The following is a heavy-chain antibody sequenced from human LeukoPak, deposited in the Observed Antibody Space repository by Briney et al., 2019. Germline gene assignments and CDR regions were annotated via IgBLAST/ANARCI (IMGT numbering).Heavy chain of an antibody. Sequence: GGSLRLACVASGFTLRSYVMNWVRQTPGKGLEWVSSISGSGDSTFYADSVKGRFSISRDNSKNTLYLQVNGLRTEDTAVYYCAKDRLLNCRGDCYIFDYWGQGTVVTVSS. V-gene: IGHV3-23*01. CDR2: ISGSGDST. D-gene: IGHD2-21*02. CDR1: GFTLRSYV. CDR3: AKDRLLNCRGDCYIFDY. J-gene: IGHJ4*02.